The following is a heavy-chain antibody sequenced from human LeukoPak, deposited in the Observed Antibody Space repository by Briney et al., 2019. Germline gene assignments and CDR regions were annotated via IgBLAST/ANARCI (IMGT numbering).Heavy chain of an antibody. J-gene: IGHJ6*03. CDR1: GGSISSYY. CDR3: ARATRGYCSSTSCSKRYYYYYYMDV. CDR2: IYYSGST. D-gene: IGHD2-2*01. V-gene: IGHV4-59*01. Sequence: PSETLSLTCTVSGGSISSYYWSWIRQPPGKGLEWIGYIYYSGSTNYNPSLKSRVTISVDTSKNQFSLKLSSVTAADTAVYYCARATRGYCSSTSCSKRYYYYYYMDVWGKGTTVTVSS.